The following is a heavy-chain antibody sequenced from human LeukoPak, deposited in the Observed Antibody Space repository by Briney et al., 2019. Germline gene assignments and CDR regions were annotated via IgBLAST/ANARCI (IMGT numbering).Heavy chain of an antibody. D-gene: IGHD4-17*01. CDR1: GFTFGSYW. J-gene: IGHJ4*02. CDR2: IKQDGSEK. Sequence: GGSLRLSCAASGFTFGSYWMSWVRQAPGKGLEWVANIKQDGSEKYYVDSVKGRFTISRDNAKNSLYLQMNSLRAEDTAVYYCAREPRKETYGDYALWGQGTLVTVSS. V-gene: IGHV3-7*01. CDR3: AREPRKETYGDYAL.